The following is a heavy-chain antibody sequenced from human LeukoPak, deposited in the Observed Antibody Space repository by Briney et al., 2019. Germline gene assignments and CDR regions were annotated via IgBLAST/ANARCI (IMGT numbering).Heavy chain of an antibody. V-gene: IGHV1-46*01. CDR2: INPSGGSS. J-gene: IGHJ4*02. CDR3: ARSSSPPFEY. CDR1: GGTFSSYA. Sequence: ASVKVSCRASGGTFSSYAISWVRQAPGQGLEWIGIINPSGGSSSYAQKFQGRVTMTRDTSTGTVYMELSSLRSEDTAVYYCARSSSPPFEYWGQGTLVTVSS. D-gene: IGHD6-6*01.